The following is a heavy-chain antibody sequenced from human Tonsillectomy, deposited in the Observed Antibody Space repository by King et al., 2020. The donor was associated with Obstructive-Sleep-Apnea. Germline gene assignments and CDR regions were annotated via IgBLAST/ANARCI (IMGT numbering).Heavy chain of an antibody. J-gene: IGHJ5*02. CDR2: ISAYNGNT. Sequence: VQLVQSGAEVKKPGASVKVSCKASGYTFTSYGISWVRQAPGQGLEWMGWISAYNGNTNYAQKLQGRVTMTTDTSTSTAYMELRSLRSDDTAVYYCARRYYDILTGYFNWFDPWGQGTLVTVSS. CDR1: GYTFTSYG. V-gene: IGHV1-18*01. CDR3: ARRYYDILTGYFNWFDP. D-gene: IGHD3-9*01.